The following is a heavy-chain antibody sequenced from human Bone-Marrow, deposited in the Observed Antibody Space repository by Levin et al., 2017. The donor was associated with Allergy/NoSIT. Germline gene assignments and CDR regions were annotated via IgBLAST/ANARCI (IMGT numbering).Heavy chain of an antibody. CDR3: ATGLWAGRKALDY. J-gene: IGHJ4*02. V-gene: IGHV3-15*01. CDR2: IKDKIDGATT. CDR1: GFIFNNAW. D-gene: IGHD6-19*01. Sequence: GESLKISCAASGFIFNNAWMTWVRQAPGKALEWVGRIKDKIDGATTDYAAPVKGRFTIFRDDSKNMLYLQMNSLNTEDTAVYYCATGLWAGRKALDYWGQGTLLIVSS.